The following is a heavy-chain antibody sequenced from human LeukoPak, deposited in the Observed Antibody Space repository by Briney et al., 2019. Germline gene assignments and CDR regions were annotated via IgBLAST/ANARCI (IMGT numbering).Heavy chain of an antibody. CDR3: AREGVGATKRGAFDY. CDR1: GGTFSSYA. J-gene: IGHJ4*02. Sequence: SVKVSCKASGGTFSSYAISWVRQAPGQGLEWMGGIIPIFGTANYARKFQGRVTITADESTSTAYMELSSLRFEDTAVYYCAREGVGATKRGAFDYWGQGTLVTVSS. CDR2: IIPIFGTA. V-gene: IGHV1-69*13. D-gene: IGHD1-26*01.